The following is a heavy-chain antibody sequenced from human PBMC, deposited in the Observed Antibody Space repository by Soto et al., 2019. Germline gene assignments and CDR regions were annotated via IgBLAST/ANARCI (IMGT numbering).Heavy chain of an antibody. V-gene: IGHV3-23*01. CDR1: GFTFGSNA. Sequence: PGGSLRLSCQVSGFTFGSNAMSCVRQAPGKGLEWVALVQSNHITYYADSVRGRFTISRDNSKNTLYLQMDSLRVEDTALYYCAEWRRGCSFYCDFWGQGAMVSVSS. CDR3: AEWRRGCSFYCDF. D-gene: IGHD3-3*02. CDR2: VQSNHIT. J-gene: IGHJ4*02.